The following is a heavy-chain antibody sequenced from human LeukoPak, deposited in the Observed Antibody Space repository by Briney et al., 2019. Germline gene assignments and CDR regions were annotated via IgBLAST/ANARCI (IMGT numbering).Heavy chain of an antibody. D-gene: IGHD3-22*01. CDR1: GFTFSSYG. CDR3: AEMRIVVVMFDAFDI. Sequence: PGGSLRLSCAASGFTFSSYGMSWVRQAPGEGLEWVAIISYDGTSKNYADSVKGRFTISRDNSKNTLYLQMNSLRAEDTAVYYCAEMRIVVVMFDAFDIWGQGTMVTVSS. CDR2: ISYDGTSK. V-gene: IGHV3-30*18. J-gene: IGHJ3*02.